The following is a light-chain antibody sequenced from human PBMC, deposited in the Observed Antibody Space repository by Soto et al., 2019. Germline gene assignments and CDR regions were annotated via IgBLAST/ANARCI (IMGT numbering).Light chain of an antibody. J-gene: IGKJ1*01. CDR3: QQYNNWPPWT. CDR1: QTVRNN. V-gene: IGKV3-15*01. CDR2: GAS. Sequence: EIVLTQSPVTLSLSPGERATLSCRASQTVRNNYLAGYQQKPGQAPRLLIDGASTRAAGIPDRFSGSGSGTEFTLTISGLQSDDFAVYYCQQYNNWPPWTVGQGTKVEIK.